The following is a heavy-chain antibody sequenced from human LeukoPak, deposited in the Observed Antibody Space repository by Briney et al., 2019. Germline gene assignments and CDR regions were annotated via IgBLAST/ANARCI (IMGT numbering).Heavy chain of an antibody. CDR3: AKGGGDSGYSGYGPFDY. V-gene: IGHV3-23*01. J-gene: IGHJ4*02. D-gene: IGHD5-12*01. CDR2: ISGSGGST. Sequence: PGGSLRLSCAASGFTFSDYYMSWIRQAPGKGLEWVSAISGSGGSTYYADSVKGRFTISRDNSKNTLYLQMNSLRAEDTAVYYCAKGGGDSGYSGYGPFDYWGQGTLVTVSS. CDR1: GFTFSDYY.